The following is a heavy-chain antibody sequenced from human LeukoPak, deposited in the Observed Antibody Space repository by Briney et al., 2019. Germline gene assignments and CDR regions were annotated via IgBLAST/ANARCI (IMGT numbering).Heavy chain of an antibody. D-gene: IGHD3-10*01. Sequence: GGCLRLSCAASGFTFIDYWMHWVRQAPGKGLEWVSRIYSDESSTYYADSVKGRFTVSRDNAKNTLYLQMNSLRAEDTAMYYCARVSGSRNYYFGAFDIWGQGTMVTVSS. CDR3: ARVSGSRNYYFGAFDI. CDR2: IYSDESST. CDR1: GFTFIDYW. J-gene: IGHJ3*02. V-gene: IGHV3-74*01.